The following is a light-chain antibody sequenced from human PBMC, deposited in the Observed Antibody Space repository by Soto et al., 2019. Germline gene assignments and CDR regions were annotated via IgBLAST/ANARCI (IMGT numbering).Light chain of an antibody. CDR2: AAS. Sequence: EIVMTQSPATLSVSPGEGATLSCRASQSVRSNLAWFQQKPGQAPRLLIYAASTRATGIPARFSGSGSGTYFTLTITSLQSEDFAVYYCKQYNNWPPWTFGQGTKVEIK. CDR3: KQYNNWPPWT. V-gene: IGKV3-15*01. CDR1: QSVRSN. J-gene: IGKJ1*01.